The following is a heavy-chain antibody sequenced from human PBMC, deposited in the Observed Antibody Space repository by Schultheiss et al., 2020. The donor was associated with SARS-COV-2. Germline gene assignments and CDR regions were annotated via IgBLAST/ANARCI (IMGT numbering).Heavy chain of an antibody. CDR3: AHNIPPFTFDP. Sequence: SGPTLVKPTQTLTLTCTFSGFSLSTAGVGVAWIRQPPGKALEWLALIYWNDDKRYSPSLKSRLTITKDTSKNQVVLTLTNMDPVDTATYYCAHNIPPFTFDPWGQGTLVTVSS. V-gene: IGHV2-5*01. CDR1: GFSLSTAGVG. J-gene: IGHJ5*02. D-gene: IGHD3-16*01. CDR2: IYWNDDK.